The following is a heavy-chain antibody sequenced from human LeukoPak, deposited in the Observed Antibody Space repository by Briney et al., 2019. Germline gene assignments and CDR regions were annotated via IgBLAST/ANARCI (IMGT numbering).Heavy chain of an antibody. CDR3: ARSRRDDY. J-gene: IGHJ4*02. CDR1: GFTFSSYS. V-gene: IGHV3-48*01. Sequence: GGSLRLSCAASGFTFSSYSMSWVRQAPGKGLEWVSYISTSSSTIYYADSVKGRFTISRDNAKNSLYLQMNSLRAEDTAVYYCARSRRDDYWGQGTLVTVSS. CDR2: ISTSSSTI.